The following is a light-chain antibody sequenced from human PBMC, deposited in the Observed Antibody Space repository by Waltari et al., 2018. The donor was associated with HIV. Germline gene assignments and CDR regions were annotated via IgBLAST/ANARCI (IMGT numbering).Light chain of an antibody. J-gene: IGLJ2*01. Sequence: QSVLTQPPSASGTPGQRVTISCSGSSSNIGSNTVNWYQQLPGTAPKLLIYINNRRPSGVADLFSGSKSGTSASLAISGLQSEDEADYYCAAWDDSLNGVVFGGGTKLTVL. CDR3: AAWDDSLNGVV. V-gene: IGLV1-44*01. CDR1: SSNIGSNT. CDR2: INN.